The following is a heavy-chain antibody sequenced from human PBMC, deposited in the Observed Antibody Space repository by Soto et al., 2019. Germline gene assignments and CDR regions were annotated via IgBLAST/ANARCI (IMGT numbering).Heavy chain of an antibody. CDR1: GGSISSGGYY. CDR3: ARSGGNSYYYGMDV. D-gene: IGHD3-10*01. Sequence: QVQLQESGPGLVKPSQPLSLTCTVSGGSISSGGYYWSWIRQHPGKGLEWIGYICYSANTHYNPSLKSRVTISADTSKNQFSLKLSSVTAADTAVYYCARSGGNSYYYGMDVWGQGTTVTVSS. CDR2: ICYSANT. J-gene: IGHJ6*02. V-gene: IGHV4-31*02.